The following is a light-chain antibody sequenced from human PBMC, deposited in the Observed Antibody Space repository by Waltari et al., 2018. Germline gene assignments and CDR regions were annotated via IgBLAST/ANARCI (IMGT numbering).Light chain of an antibody. CDR3: QQSYNTPWT. V-gene: IGKV1-39*01. Sequence: DIQLTQSPSSLAASVGDRGTLTCRPSRTASDFLNWYQQKPGSAPKLLIYAASTLQSGVPSRFKGSGSGTDFTLTINSLQPEDFATYYCQQSYNTPWTFGQGTLVQIK. CDR2: AAS. J-gene: IGKJ1*01. CDR1: RTASDF.